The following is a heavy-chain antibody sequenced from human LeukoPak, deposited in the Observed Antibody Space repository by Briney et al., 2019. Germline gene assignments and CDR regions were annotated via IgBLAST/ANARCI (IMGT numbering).Heavy chain of an antibody. Sequence: ASVKVSCKASGYSFTGYYMHWVRQAPGQGLEGMGWINPNSGDTKYAQKFQGRVTMTRDTSISTAYMELTRLRSDDTAVYYCARDPKDDSSGYYYFDYWGQGTLVTVSS. J-gene: IGHJ4*02. D-gene: IGHD3-22*01. CDR2: INPNSGDT. V-gene: IGHV1-2*02. CDR1: GYSFTGYY. CDR3: ARDPKDDSSGYYYFDY.